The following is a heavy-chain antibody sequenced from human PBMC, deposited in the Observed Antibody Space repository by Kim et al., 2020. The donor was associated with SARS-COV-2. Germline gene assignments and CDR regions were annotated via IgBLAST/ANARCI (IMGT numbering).Heavy chain of an antibody. CDR1: GFTFDDYA. Sequence: GGSLRLSCAASGFTFDDYAMHWVRQAPGKGLEWVSGISWNSGSMGYADSVKGRFTISRDNAKNSLYLQMNSLRAEDTALYYCAKDHSSGWSPSYLFDYWGQGTLVTVSS. V-gene: IGHV3-9*01. CDR2: ISWNSGSM. J-gene: IGHJ4*02. CDR3: AKDHSSGWSPSYLFDY. D-gene: IGHD6-19*01.